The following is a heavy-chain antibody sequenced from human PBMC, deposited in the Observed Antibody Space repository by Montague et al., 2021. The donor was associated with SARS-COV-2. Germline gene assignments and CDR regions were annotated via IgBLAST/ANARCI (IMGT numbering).Heavy chain of an antibody. D-gene: IGHD2-2*01. CDR3: ARIPVGSKYYFDF. CDR1: GDSVAINIAS. V-gene: IGHV6-1*01. J-gene: IGHJ4*02. Sequence: CAISGDSVAINIASWKWNRQSPERRPDWLVRRYYRSKKNNDYAESVKRRITIDPDTSKHQFSLHLNSVTPEDTAVYYCARIPVGSKYYFDFWGQGTLVTVSS. CDR2: RYYRSKKNN.